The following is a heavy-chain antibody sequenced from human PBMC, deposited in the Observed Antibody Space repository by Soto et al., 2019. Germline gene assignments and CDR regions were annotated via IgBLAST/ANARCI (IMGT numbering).Heavy chain of an antibody. D-gene: IGHD4-17*01. CDR2: ISGSGGST. V-gene: IGHV3-23*01. Sequence: GGSLRLSCAASGFTFSSYAMSWVRQAPGKGLEWVSAISGSGGSTYYADSVKGRFTISRDNSKNTLYLQMNSLRAEDTAVYYCAKDLTTLGGYYYYMDVWGKGTTVTVS. J-gene: IGHJ6*03. CDR3: AKDLTTLGGYYYYMDV. CDR1: GFTFSSYA.